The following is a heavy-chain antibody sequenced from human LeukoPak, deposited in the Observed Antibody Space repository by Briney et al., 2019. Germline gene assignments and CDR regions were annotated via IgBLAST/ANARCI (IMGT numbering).Heavy chain of an antibody. CDR2: ISSSSSDI. J-gene: IGHJ4*02. CDR3: ARSHDFWIGYYPLHYYFDY. D-gene: IGHD3-3*01. Sequence: GGSLRLSCAATGFSFSSYSMNWVRQAPGKGLEWVSSISSSSSDIYYADSVKGRFTISRDNAKNSLYLQMNSLRAEDTAVYYCARSHDFWIGYYPLHYYFDYWGQGTLVTVSS. CDR1: GFSFSSYS. V-gene: IGHV3-21*01.